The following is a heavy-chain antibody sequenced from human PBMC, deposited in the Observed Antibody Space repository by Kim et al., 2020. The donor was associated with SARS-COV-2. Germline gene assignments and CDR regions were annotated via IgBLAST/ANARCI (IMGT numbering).Heavy chain of an antibody. CDR1: GGTFSSYA. CDR2: IIPIFGTA. V-gene: IGHV1-69*13. J-gene: IGHJ6*02. Sequence: SVKVSCKASGGTFSSYAISWVRQAPGQGLEWMGGIIPIFGTANYAQKFQGRVTITADESTSTAYMELSSLRSEDTAVYYCARDITMVRGVITNYYGMDVWGQGTTVTVSS. D-gene: IGHD3-10*01. CDR3: ARDITMVRGVITNYYGMDV.